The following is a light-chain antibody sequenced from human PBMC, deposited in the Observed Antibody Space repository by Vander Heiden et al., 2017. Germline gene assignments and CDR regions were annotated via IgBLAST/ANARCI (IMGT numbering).Light chain of an antibody. Sequence: SALPQPASVSGSPGQSITVSCTGTSSDVGGYNYVSWYQQHPGKAPKLMIYEVSNRPSGVSNRCSGSKSGNTASLTISGLQAEDEADYYCSSYTSSSTRVFGGGTKLTVL. J-gene: IGLJ3*02. V-gene: IGLV2-14*01. CDR1: SSDVGGYNY. CDR3: SSYTSSSTRV. CDR2: EVS.